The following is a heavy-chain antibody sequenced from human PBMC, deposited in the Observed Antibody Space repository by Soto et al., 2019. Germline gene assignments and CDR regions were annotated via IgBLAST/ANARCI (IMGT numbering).Heavy chain of an antibody. V-gene: IGHV3-48*02. D-gene: IGHD2-2*01. CDR1: GFTFIIYS. J-gene: IGHJ6*02. Sequence: PGGSXRLSCAAPGFTFIIYSMNWVRQAPGKGLEWVSYISSSSSTIYYADSVKGRFTISRDNAKNSLYLQMNSLRDEDTAVYYCARNIVVAIMIYGMDVWGQGTTVTVSS. CDR2: ISSSSSTI. CDR3: ARNIVVAIMIYGMDV.